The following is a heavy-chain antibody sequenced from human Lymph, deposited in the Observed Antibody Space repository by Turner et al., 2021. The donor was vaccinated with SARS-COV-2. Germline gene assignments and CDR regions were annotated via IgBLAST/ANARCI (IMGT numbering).Heavy chain of an antibody. D-gene: IGHD5-18*01. J-gene: IGHJ4*02. CDR1: GGPVTSSSYY. V-gene: IGHV4-39*01. CDR2: IYSSGST. CDR3: ARQGWLRGYFDY. Sequence: QVQLQESGPGLVKPSETPFLTCTVSGGPVTSSSYYWGWIRQPPGKGLEWIGNIYSSGSTYYNPSLKSRVTISVDTSKNQFSLKLSSVTAADTAVYYCARQGWLRGYFDYWSQGTLVTVSS.